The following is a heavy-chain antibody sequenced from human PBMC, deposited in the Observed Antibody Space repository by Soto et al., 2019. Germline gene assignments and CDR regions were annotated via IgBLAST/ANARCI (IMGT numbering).Heavy chain of an antibody. V-gene: IGHV4-39*01. CDR3: ARHSLALRKNNWFDP. D-gene: IGHD3-3*02. CDR2: IFYLGSS. Sequence: SETLSLTCTVSGDSIISSDFYWGWARQPPGKGLEWIGSIFYLGSSYYNPSLKSRVTMSVDTSKNQFSLRLRSVTAADTALYFCARHSLALRKNNWFDPWGQGIMVTVSS. CDR1: GDSIISSDFY. J-gene: IGHJ5*02.